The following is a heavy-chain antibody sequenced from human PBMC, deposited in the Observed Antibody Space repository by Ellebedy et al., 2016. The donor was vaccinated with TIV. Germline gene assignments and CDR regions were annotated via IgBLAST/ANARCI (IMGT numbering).Heavy chain of an antibody. CDR3: ARVKNYGDFDY. CDR2: IIPILGIA. J-gene: IGHJ4*02. V-gene: IGHV1-69*04. Sequence: SVKVSCXASGGTFSSYAISWVRQAPGQGLEWMGRIIPILGIANYAQKFQGRVTITADKSTSTAYMELSSLRSEDTAVYYCARVKNYGDFDYWGQGTLVTVSS. CDR1: GGTFSSYA. D-gene: IGHD4-17*01.